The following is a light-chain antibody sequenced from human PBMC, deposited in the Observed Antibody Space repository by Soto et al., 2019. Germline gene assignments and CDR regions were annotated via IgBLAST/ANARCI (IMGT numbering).Light chain of an antibody. CDR1: QSISSY. V-gene: IGKV1-39*01. CDR3: QQSYSIPVT. Sequence: DIQMTQSPSSLSASVGGRVTITCRASQSISSYLNWYQQKPGKAPKLLIHAASSLESGVPSRFSGSGSGTDFTLTISSLQPEDSATYYCQQSYSIPVTFGQGTKVDIK. J-gene: IGKJ2*01. CDR2: AAS.